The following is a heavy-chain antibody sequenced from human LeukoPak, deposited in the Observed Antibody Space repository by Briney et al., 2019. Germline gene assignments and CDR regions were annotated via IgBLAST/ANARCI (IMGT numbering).Heavy chain of an antibody. Sequence: GGSLRLSCAASGFTFSPYSMNWVRQAPGKGLEWISYITGSSSTIYYADSVKGRFTISRDNAKNSLYLQMNSLRAEDTAVYYFTTSNGPLNYWGQGTLVTVSS. CDR3: TTSNGPLNY. CDR1: GFTFSPYS. D-gene: IGHD1-1*01. CDR2: ITGSSSTI. J-gene: IGHJ4*02. V-gene: IGHV3-48*01.